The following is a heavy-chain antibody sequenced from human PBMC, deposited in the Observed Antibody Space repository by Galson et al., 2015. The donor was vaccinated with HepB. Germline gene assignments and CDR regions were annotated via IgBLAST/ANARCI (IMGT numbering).Heavy chain of an antibody. D-gene: IGHD3-16*01. Sequence: SLRLSCAASGFTFSSYWMSWVRQAPGKGLEWVANIKQDGSEKYYVDSVKGRFTISRDNAKNSLYLQMNSLRAEDTAVYYCARGGVMMSSAFDIWGQGTMVTVSS. V-gene: IGHV3-7*03. CDR3: ARGGVMMSSAFDI. CDR1: GFTFSSYW. J-gene: IGHJ3*02. CDR2: IKQDGSEK.